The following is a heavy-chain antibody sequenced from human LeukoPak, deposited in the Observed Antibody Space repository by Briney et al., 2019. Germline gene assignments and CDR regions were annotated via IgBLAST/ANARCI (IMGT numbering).Heavy chain of an antibody. CDR1: GFTFGPYT. CDR3: ASGMRVGPNI. D-gene: IGHD1-26*01. V-gene: IGHV3-48*04. Sequence: GGSLRLSCAASGFTFGPYTMNWVRQAPGKGLEWVSYISSSGDTMYYADSVKGRFTISRDNAKNSLFLQMNSLRVEDTAVYYCASGMRVGPNIWGQGTLVTVSS. J-gene: IGHJ4*02. CDR2: ISSSGDTM.